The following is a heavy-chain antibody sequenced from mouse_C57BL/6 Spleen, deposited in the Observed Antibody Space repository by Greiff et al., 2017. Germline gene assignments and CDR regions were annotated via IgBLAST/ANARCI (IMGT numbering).Heavy chain of an antibody. J-gene: IGHJ3*01. CDR1: GYTFTSYW. D-gene: IGHD2-5*01. V-gene: IGHV1-53*01. Sequence: QVQLQQPGPELVKPGASVKLSCKASGYTFTSYWMHWVKQRPGQGLEWIGNINPSNGGTNYNEKFKSKATLTVDKSSSTAYLQLSILTSEDSSVYYCARDCFSNYGFSYWGQGTLVTVSA. CDR2: INPSNGGT. CDR3: ARDCFSNYGFSY.